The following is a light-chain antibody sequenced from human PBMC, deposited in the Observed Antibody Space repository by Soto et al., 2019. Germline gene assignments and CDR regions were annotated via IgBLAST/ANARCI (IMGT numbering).Light chain of an antibody. CDR3: QHYNNWPTLT. J-gene: IGKJ4*01. CDR1: QSVSSN. Sequence: EIVMTQSPATLSVSPGERATLSCRASQSVSSNLAWYQQKPGQAPRLLIYGASTRATGIPARFSGSWSGTDFTLTISSLQSADFAVYFCQHYNNWPTLTFGGGTKVEIK. V-gene: IGKV3-15*01. CDR2: GAS.